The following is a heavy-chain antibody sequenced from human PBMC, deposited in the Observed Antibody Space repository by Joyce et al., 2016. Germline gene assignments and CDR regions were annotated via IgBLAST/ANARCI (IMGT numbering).Heavy chain of an antibody. V-gene: IGHV1-69-2*01. CDR3: ATVDYYYGSGTPRDYDYYMDV. J-gene: IGHJ6*03. CDR1: GSTFPDYY. Sequence: EVQLVQSGAEVKKPGATVKISCKVSGSTFPDYYMHCVLQAPGKGLEWMGRVDPEEGETLYAEKFQGRVTITAGTSTDTAYMELSSLRSEDTAVYYCATVDYYYGSGTPRDYDYYMDVWGKGTTVTVSS. D-gene: IGHD3-10*01. CDR2: VDPEEGET.